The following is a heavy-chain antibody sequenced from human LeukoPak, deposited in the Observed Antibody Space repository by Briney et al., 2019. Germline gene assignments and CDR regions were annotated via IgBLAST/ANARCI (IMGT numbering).Heavy chain of an antibody. J-gene: IGHJ4*02. V-gene: IGHV3-23*01. CDR3: ANQYYYGSGSPKRRYYFDY. Sequence: PGGSLRLSCAASGFTFSSYAMSWVRQAPGKGLEWVSAISGSGGSTYYADSVKGRFTISRDNPKNALYLQMNSLRAEDTAVYYCANQYYYGSGSPKRRYYFDYWGQGTLVTVSS. D-gene: IGHD3-10*01. CDR1: GFTFSSYA. CDR2: ISGSGGST.